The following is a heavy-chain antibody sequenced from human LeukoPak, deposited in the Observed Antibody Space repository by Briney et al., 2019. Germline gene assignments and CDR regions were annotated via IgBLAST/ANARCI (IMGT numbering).Heavy chain of an antibody. CDR3: AKDDAWGRYKD. CDR1: GFTFSSYA. J-gene: IGHJ1*01. Sequence: GGSLRLSCAASGFTFSSYAMNWVRQAPGKGLEWVSAITGSGGRTYYADSVKGRFTISRDNSKNTLYLQMNSLRAEDTAVYYCAKDDAWGRYKDWGQGTLVTVSS. V-gene: IGHV3-23*01. CDR2: ITGSGGRT. D-gene: IGHD3-16*01.